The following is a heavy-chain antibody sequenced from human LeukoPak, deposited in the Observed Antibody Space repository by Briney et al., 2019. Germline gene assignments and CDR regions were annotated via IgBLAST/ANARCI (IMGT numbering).Heavy chain of an antibody. CDR3: AKDALGEFDY. D-gene: IGHD1-26*01. Sequence: PGGSLRLSCAAFGFTFDDYAMHWVRQAPGKGLEWVSLISGDGGSTYYADSVKSRFTISRDNSKNSLYLQMNSLRTEDTALYYCAKDALGEFDYWGQGTLVTVSP. J-gene: IGHJ4*02. CDR2: ISGDGGST. V-gene: IGHV3-43*02. CDR1: GFTFDDYA.